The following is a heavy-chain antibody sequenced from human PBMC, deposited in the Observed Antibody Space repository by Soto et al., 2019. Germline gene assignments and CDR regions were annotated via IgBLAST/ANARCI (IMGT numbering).Heavy chain of an antibody. V-gene: IGHV3-23*01. CDR3: AKATATSGGAFEI. D-gene: IGHD1-1*01. CDR1: GFICSSYD. Sequence: VGSLRLSCAVSGFICSSYDMSWVRQAPGKGLEWVSTTLVGGSPHYEDSVKGRFTISRDTSKNTVYLQMNSLTAGDTAVYYCAKATATSGGAFEIYGQGAMVTVSS. CDR2: TLVGGSP. J-gene: IGHJ3*02.